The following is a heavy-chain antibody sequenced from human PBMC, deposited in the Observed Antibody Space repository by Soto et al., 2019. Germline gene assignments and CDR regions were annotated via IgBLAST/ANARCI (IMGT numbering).Heavy chain of an antibody. CDR3: VRGRDYYDSSGDYFDY. J-gene: IGHJ4*02. CDR2: VSWNGSRT. Sequence: GSLRLSCAASGFTFSNSDMNWVRQAPGKGLEWVSGVSWNGSRTHYADSVKGRFIISRDNSRNFLYQQMNSLRPEDMAVYYCVRGRDYYDSSGDYFDYWGQGTLVTVSS. V-gene: IGHV3-35*01. D-gene: IGHD3-22*01. CDR1: GFTFSNSD.